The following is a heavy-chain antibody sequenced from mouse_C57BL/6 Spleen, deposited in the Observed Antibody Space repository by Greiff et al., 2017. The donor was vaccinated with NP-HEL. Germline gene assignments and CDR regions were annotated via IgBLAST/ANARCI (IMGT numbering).Heavy chain of an antibody. CDR1: GYAFSSYW. D-gene: IGHD1-1*01. J-gene: IGHJ2*01. V-gene: IGHV1-80*01. CDR3: ARYYSGSGPDFDY. Sequence: VQLQQSGAELVKPGASVKISCKASGYAFSSYWMNWVKQRPGKGLEWIGQIYPGDGDTNYNGKFKGKATLTADKSSSTAYMHLSSLTSEDSAVYFCARYYSGSGPDFDYWGQGTTLTVSS. CDR2: IYPGDGDT.